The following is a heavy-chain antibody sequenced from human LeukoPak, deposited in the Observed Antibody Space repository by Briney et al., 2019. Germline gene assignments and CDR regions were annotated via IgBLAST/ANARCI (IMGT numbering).Heavy chain of an antibody. J-gene: IGHJ4*02. CDR3: ARAGGYGGAYYFDY. D-gene: IGHD5-12*01. V-gene: IGHV3-23*01. CDR1: GFTFSSYA. CDR2: ISGSGGST. Sequence: PGGSLRLSCAASGFTFSSYAMSWVRQAPGKGLEWVSAISGSGGSTYYADSVKGRFTISRDNSKNTLYLQMNSLRAEDTAVYYCARAGGYGGAYYFDYWGQGTLVTVSS.